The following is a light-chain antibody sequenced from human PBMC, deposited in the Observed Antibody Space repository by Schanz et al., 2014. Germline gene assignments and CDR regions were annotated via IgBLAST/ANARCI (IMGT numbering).Light chain of an antibody. CDR3: CSYAGSYTFV. J-gene: IGLJ2*01. Sequence: QSALTQPRSVSGSPGQSVTISCTGTSSDVGGYNYVSWYQQYPGKVPKLIIYDVSERPSGVPDRFSGSKSGNTASLTISGLQAEDEADYYCCSYAGSYTFVFGGGTKLTVL. CDR1: SSDVGGYNY. V-gene: IGLV2-11*01. CDR2: DVS.